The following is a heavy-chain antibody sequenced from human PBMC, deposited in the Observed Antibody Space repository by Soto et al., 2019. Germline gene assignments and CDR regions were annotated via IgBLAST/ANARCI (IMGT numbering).Heavy chain of an antibody. J-gene: IGHJ6*02. CDR2: ISGSGGST. Sequence: HPGGSLRLSCAASGFTFSSYAMSWVRQAPGKGLEWVSAISGSGGSTYYADSVKGRFTISRDNSKNTLYLQMNSLRAEDTAVYYCAKDIIDFWSRYSAQAWYYGMDVWGQGTTVTVSS. CDR3: AKDIIDFWSRYSAQAWYYGMDV. V-gene: IGHV3-23*01. D-gene: IGHD3-3*01. CDR1: GFTFSSYA.